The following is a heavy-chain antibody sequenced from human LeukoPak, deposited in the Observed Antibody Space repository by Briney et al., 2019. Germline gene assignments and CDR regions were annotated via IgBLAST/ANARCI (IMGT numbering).Heavy chain of an antibody. CDR2: ISYSGNT. V-gene: IGHV4-59*08. J-gene: IGHJ5*02. CDR1: GGSISNYY. Sequence: SETLSLTCAVSGGSISNYYWSWIRQPPGKGLEWIGYISYSGNTNSNPSLKSRVTMSLDTSRNHFSLSLSSMTAADTAVYFCARHSSPNYNRFDPWGQGTLVTVSS. CDR3: ARHSSPNYNRFDP.